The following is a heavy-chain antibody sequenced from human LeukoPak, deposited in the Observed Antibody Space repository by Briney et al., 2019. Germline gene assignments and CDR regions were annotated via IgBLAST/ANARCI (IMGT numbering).Heavy chain of an antibody. V-gene: IGHV3-23*01. CDR2: ISYSGDST. D-gene: IGHD6-13*01. CDR1: GFTFSDYA. J-gene: IGHJ3*02. Sequence: GGSLRLSCAASGFTFSDYAMSWVRRAPGKGLEWVSTISYSGDSTYYADSVKGRFTISRDNSKNTLYLQMNSLRAEDAAVYYCAKGAYSSSWDAFDIWGQGTMVTVSS. CDR3: AKGAYSSSWDAFDI.